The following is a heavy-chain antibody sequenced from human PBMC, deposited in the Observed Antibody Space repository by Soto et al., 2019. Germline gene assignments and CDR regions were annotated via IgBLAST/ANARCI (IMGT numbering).Heavy chain of an antibody. CDR1: GGSIISDY. CDR3: ARGADGDYFDS. CDR2: ISYTGST. J-gene: IGHJ4*02. V-gene: IGHV4-59*07. Sequence: QVQLQESGPGLVKPSDSLSLTCTVSGGSIISDYWSWIRQPPGKGLEWIGRISYTGSTNYNPSLKRRVTISPDTSKTQFSLKLSSVTAADTAVYYCARGADGDYFDSWGQGTLVTVSS. D-gene: IGHD3-16*01.